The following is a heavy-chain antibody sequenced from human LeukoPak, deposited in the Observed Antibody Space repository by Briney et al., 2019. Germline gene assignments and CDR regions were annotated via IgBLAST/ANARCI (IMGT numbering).Heavy chain of an antibody. J-gene: IGHJ5*02. V-gene: IGHV1-2*02. Sequence: GASVKVSCKASGYTFTGYYMHWVRQAPGQGLEWMGWINPNSGGTNYAQKFQGRVTMTRDTSISTAYMELSRLRSDDTAVYYCARDPKPQGYCSSTSCYWRFDPWGQGTLVTVSS. D-gene: IGHD2-2*01. CDR3: ARDPKPQGYCSSTSCYWRFDP. CDR1: GYTFTGYY. CDR2: INPNSGGT.